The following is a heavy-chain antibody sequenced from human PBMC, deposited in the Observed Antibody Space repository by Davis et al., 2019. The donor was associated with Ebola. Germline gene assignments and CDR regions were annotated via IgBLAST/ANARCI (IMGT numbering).Heavy chain of an antibody. J-gene: IGHJ6*03. CDR2: ISSSSSYT. CDR3: ARVPPAAIRGDYYYHMDV. V-gene: IGHV3-11*06. CDR1: GFTFSDYY. Sequence: PGGSLRLSCAASGFTFSDYYMSWIRQAPGKGLEWVSYISSSSSYTNYADSVKGRFTISRDNSKNTLYLQMNSLRAEDTAVYYCARVPPAAIRGDYYYHMDVWGKGTTVTVSS. D-gene: IGHD2-2*02.